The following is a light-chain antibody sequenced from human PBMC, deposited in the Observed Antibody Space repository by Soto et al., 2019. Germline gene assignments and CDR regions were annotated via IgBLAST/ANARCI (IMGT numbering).Light chain of an antibody. J-gene: IGKJ1*01. CDR2: ATS. V-gene: IGKV3-20*01. CDR3: QQNDSFPPT. Sequence: EVVLTQSPATLSLSPGESATLSCRASQSVISNFLAWYQQKPAAAPSLLIYATSNRATGLPDRFSGSGSGTDFTLTISRLQPEDFAEYYCQQNDSFPPTFGQGTKVEIK. CDR1: QSVISNF.